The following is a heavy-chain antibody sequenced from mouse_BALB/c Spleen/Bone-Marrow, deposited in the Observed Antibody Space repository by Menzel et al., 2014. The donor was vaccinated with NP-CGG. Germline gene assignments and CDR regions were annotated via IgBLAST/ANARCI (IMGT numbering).Heavy chain of an antibody. D-gene: IGHD1-1*01. J-gene: IGHJ2*01. CDR2: INPDSSTI. CDR3: ARPDYYGYLNY. CDR1: GIDFSRYW. V-gene: IGHV4-1*02. Sequence: DVHLVESGGGLVQPGGSLKLSCAASGIDFSRYWMSWVRQAPGKGLEWIGEINPDSSTINYTPSLKDKFIISRDNAKNTLYLRLNKVRSEDTALYYCARPDYYGYLNYWGQGTTLTVSS.